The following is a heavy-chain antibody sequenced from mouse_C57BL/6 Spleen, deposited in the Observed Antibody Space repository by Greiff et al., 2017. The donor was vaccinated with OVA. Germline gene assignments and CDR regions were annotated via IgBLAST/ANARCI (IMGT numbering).Heavy chain of an antibody. CDR1: GFTFSSYT. J-gene: IGHJ2*01. V-gene: IGHV5-9*01. CDR3: ARHDGKGDLDY. D-gene: IGHD2-1*01. CDR2: ISGGGGNT. Sequence: EVQGVESGGGLVKPGGSLKLSCAASGFTFSSYTMSWVRQTPEKRLEWVATISGGGGNTYYPDSVKGRFTISRDNAKNTLYLQMSSLRSEDTALYYCARHDGKGDLDYWGQGTTLTVSS.